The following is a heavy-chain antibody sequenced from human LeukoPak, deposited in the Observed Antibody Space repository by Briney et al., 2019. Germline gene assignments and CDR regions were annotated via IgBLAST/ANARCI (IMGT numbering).Heavy chain of an antibody. V-gene: IGHV3-21*01. CDR2: ISTSSYI. D-gene: IGHD6-19*01. CDR1: GFPYNSYS. Sequence: GGPLTLPCAPSGFPYNSYSMKGAPRAPGKGREWVSSISTSSYISYANSVKGRFTISRDNAKTALYLQMNSLRAEDTAVYYCARAPLAVAGYFYYYMDVWGKGTTVTVSS. J-gene: IGHJ6*03. CDR3: ARAPLAVAGYFYYYMDV.